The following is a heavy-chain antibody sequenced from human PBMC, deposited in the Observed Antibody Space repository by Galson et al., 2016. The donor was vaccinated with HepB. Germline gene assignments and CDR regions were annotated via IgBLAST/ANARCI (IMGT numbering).Heavy chain of an antibody. CDR1: GFTVSNNY. J-gene: IGHJ4*02. CDR3: ARQYRGGPSDY. Sequence: SLRLSCAASGFTVSNNYMTWVRQAPGKGLEWVSVIYSTGSTKYADSVKGRFTISRDSSKNTLYLQMNSLRAEDTALYYCARQYRGGPSDYWGQGTLVIVSS. CDR2: IYSTGST. D-gene: IGHD5-12*01. V-gene: IGHV3-53*01.